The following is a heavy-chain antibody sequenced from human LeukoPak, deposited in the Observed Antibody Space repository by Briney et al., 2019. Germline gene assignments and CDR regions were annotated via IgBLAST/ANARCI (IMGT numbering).Heavy chain of an antibody. J-gene: IGHJ4*02. D-gene: IGHD6-13*01. CDR2: INHSGST. CDR3: AGGIAAAGPPGY. CDR1: GGSFSGYY. Sequence: SETLSLTCAVYGGSFSGYYWSWIRQPPGKGLEWIGEINHSGSTNYNPSLKSRVTISVDTSKNQFSLKLSSVTAADQAVYYCAGGIAAAGPPGYWGQGTLVTVS. V-gene: IGHV4-34*01.